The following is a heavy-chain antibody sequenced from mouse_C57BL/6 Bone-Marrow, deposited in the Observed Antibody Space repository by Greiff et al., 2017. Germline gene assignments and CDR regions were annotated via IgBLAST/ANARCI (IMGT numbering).Heavy chain of an antibody. J-gene: IGHJ2*01. D-gene: IGHD1-1*01. Sequence: EVKLMESEGGLVQPGSSMKLSCTASGFTFSDYYMAWVRQVPEKGLEWVANINYDGSSTYYLDSLKGRFIISRDNAKNILYLQMSSQKSEDTATYYCARGDYYGGVFDYWGQGTTLTVSS. CDR3: ARGDYYGGVFDY. V-gene: IGHV5-16*01. CDR1: GFTFSDYY. CDR2: INYDGSST.